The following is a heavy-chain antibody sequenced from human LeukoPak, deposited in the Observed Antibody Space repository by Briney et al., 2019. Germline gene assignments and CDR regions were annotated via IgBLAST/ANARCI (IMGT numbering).Heavy chain of an antibody. Sequence: ASVKVSCKASGYTFTSYDINWVRQATGQGLEWMGWMNPNSGNTGYAQKFQGRVTITRNTSISTAYMELSSLRSEDTAVYYCASDCSGGSCPLFDYWGQGTLVTVSS. CDR3: ASDCSGGSCPLFDY. CDR1: GYTFTSYD. J-gene: IGHJ4*02. V-gene: IGHV1-8*03. CDR2: MNPNSGNT. D-gene: IGHD2-15*01.